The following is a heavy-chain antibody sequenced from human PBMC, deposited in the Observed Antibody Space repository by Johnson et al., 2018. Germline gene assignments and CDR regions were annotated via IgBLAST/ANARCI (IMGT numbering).Heavy chain of an antibody. CDR1: GGSISSYY. Sequence: QVQLQESGPGLVKPSETLSLTCTVSGGSISSYYWSWIRQPPGKGLEWIGYIYYSGSTNYNPALKSRVTISVDTSKNQFSLKLSSVTAADTAVYYCAREGPEEYFQHWGQGTLVTVSS. CDR2: IYYSGST. CDR3: AREGPEEYFQH. J-gene: IGHJ1*01. V-gene: IGHV4-59*01.